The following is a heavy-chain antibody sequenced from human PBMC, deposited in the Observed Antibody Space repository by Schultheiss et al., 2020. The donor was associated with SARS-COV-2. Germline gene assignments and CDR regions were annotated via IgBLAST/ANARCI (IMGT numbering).Heavy chain of an antibody. J-gene: IGHJ6*02. CDR2: IKQDGSEK. CDR1: GFTFSSYW. Sequence: GGSLRLSCAASGFTFSSYWMSWVRQAPGKGLEWVANIKQDGSEKYYVDSVKGRFTISRDNAKNSLYLQMNSLRAEDTAVYYCARAPPGYGDYGNYGMDVWGQGTTVTVSS. D-gene: IGHD4-17*01. CDR3: ARAPPGYGDYGNYGMDV. V-gene: IGHV3-7*03.